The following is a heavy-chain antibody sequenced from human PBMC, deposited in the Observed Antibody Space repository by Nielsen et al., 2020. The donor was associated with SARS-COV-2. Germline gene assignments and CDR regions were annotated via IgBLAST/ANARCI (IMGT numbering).Heavy chain of an antibody. CDR1: GSSCKNYS. CDR3: AKDRTAYYYGMDV. Sequence: SLNISCAASGSSCKNYSMHWVRQAPGKGLGWVAVISNDGNHKYYADSVKGRFTISRDNPKSTLLLQMSRLRAEDTAVYFCAKDRTAYYYGMDVWGQGATVTVSS. V-gene: IGHV3-33*06. J-gene: IGHJ6*02. CDR2: ISNDGNHK.